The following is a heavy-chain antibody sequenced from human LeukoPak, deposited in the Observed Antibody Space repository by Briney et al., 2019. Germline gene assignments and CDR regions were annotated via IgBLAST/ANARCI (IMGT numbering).Heavy chain of an antibody. J-gene: IGHJ4*02. CDR1: GGSISSCSYY. V-gene: IGHV4-39*01. D-gene: IGHD5-12*01. CDR3: AGRGYRGYGHY. Sequence: SSETLSLTCTVSGGSISSCSYYWGWKRQPPGKGLEWLGSIYYSGSNYYHPSLKSRVTISVDTSKNQHSLKLSSVTAADTAVYYCAGRGYRGYGHYWGQGTLVTVSS. CDR2: IYYSGSN.